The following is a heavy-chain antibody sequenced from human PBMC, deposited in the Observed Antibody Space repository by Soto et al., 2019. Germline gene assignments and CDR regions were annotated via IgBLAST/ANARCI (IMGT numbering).Heavy chain of an antibody. V-gene: IGHV4-59*08. J-gene: IGHJ6*03. Sequence: PSETLSLTCTVSGGSISSYYWSWIRQPPGKGLEWIGYIYYSGSTNYNPSLKSRVTISVDTSKNQFSLKLSSVTAADTAVYYCARHSSQGRPIYYYYYYMDVWGKGTTVTVSS. CDR2: IYYSGST. D-gene: IGHD2-15*01. CDR3: ARHSSQGRPIYYYYYYMDV. CDR1: GGSISSYY.